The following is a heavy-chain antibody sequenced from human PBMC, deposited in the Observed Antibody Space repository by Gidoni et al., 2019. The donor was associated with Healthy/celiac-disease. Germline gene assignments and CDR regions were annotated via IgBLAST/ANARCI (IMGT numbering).Heavy chain of an antibody. Sequence: EVQLLESGGGLVQPGGSLRLSCAASGFTFSSYAMSWVRQAPGKGLEWVSAISGSGGSTYYADSVKGRFTISRDNSKNTLYLQMNSLRAEDTAVYYCAKLLQPLRVLEWLLSPPDYWGQGTLGHRLL. D-gene: IGHD3-3*01. V-gene: IGHV3-23*01. CDR1: GFTFSSYA. CDR2: ISGSGGST. CDR3: AKLLQPLRVLEWLLSPPDY. J-gene: IGHJ4*02.